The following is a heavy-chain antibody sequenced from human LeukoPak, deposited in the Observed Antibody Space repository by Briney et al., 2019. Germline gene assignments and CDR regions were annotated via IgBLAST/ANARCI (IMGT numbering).Heavy chain of an antibody. CDR3: AKSGSGNYYDRFDY. D-gene: IGHD3-10*01. V-gene: IGHV3-23*01. Sequence: PGGSLRLSCAASVFTFSSYAMSWVRHAPGKGLEWVSAISGSGGSTYYADSVKCRFTISRDNSKNTPYLQMNSLRAEDTAVYYCAKSGSGNYYDRFDYWGQGTLITVSS. J-gene: IGHJ4*02. CDR2: ISGSGGST. CDR1: VFTFSSYA.